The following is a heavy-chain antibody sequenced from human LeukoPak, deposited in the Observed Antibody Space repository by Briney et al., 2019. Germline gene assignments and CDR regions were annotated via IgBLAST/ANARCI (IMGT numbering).Heavy chain of an antibody. CDR3: ARALYYDILTGYYTLFGMDV. CDR2: ISSSSSYI. CDR1: GFTFSSYS. D-gene: IGHD3-9*01. J-gene: IGHJ6*02. V-gene: IGHV3-21*01. Sequence: GGSLRLSCAASGFTFSSYSMNWVRQAPGEGLEWGSSISSSSSYIYYADSVKGRVTISREPAKTSLYLQMNSLRAEDTAVYYCARALYYDILTGYYTLFGMDVWGQGTTVTVSS.